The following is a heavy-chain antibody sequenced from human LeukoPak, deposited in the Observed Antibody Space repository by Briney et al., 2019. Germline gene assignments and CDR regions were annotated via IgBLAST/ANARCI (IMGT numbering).Heavy chain of an antibody. CDR2: FYYSGST. CDR1: GGSFSGYY. Sequence: PSETLSLTCAVYGGSFSGYYWSWIRQPPGKGLEWIGSFYYSGSTYYNPSLKNRVTISVDTSKNQFSLKLSSVTAADTAVYYCARLYGGYFFDYWGQGTLVTVSS. CDR3: ARLYGGYFFDY. D-gene: IGHD2-15*01. V-gene: IGHV4-34*01. J-gene: IGHJ4*02.